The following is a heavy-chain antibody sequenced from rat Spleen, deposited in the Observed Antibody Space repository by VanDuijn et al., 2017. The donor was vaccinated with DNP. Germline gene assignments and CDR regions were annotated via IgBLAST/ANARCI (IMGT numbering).Heavy chain of an antibody. J-gene: IGHJ2*01. CDR1: GFTFSDYY. D-gene: IGHD1-10*01. V-gene: IGHV5-20*01. CDR3: ASNNYFDY. Sequence: EVQLVESGGGLVQPGRSLKLSCAASGFTFSDYYMAWVRQAPTKGLELVAYITYDGGSTYYGDSVKGRFTISRDNAKSTLSLQMNSLRSEDMATYYCASNNYFDYWGLGVMVTVSS. CDR2: ITYDGGST.